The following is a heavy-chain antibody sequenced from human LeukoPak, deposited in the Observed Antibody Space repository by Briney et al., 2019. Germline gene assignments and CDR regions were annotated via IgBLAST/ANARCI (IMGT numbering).Heavy chain of an antibody. D-gene: IGHD3-22*01. CDR1: GGSVSSSSYY. J-gene: IGHJ3*02. Sequence: PSETLSLTCTVSGGSVSSSSYYWGWIRQPPGKGLEWIGSIYYSGSTYYNPSLKSRVTISVDTSKNQFSLKLSSVTAADTAVYYCARSYYYDSSGYPDAFDIWGQGTMVTVSS. CDR3: ARSYYYDSSGYPDAFDI. CDR2: IYYSGST. V-gene: IGHV4-39*07.